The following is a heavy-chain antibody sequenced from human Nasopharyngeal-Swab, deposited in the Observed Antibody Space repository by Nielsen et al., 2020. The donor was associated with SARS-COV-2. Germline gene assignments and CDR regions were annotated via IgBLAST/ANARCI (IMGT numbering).Heavy chain of an antibody. CDR3: ARGGAGSHWRYYIDY. V-gene: IGHV4-59*11. CDR2: IYDSGVT. J-gene: IGHJ4*02. D-gene: IGHD2-8*02. Sequence: SETLSLTCFVSGASISSQYWTWLRQPPGKGLEWVGYIYDSGVTEYNPSLQSRVTISVDKSKNQFSLRLSSASAADTAIYYCARGGAGSHWRYYIDYWGQGTLVTVSS. CDR1: GASISSQY.